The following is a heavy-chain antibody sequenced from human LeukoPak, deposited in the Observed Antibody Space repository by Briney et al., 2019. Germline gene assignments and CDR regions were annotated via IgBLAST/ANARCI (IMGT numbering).Heavy chain of an antibody. CDR2: IRYVGSDK. V-gene: IGHV3-30*12. Sequence: GGSLRLSCAASGFTFSNYGMHWVRQAPGKGLEWVAVIRYVGSDKYHADSVKGRFTVSRDNSQNTMYLQMNSLRAEDTAVYYCARENDYALDYWGQGTLVTVSS. D-gene: IGHD4-17*01. CDR1: GFTFSNYG. CDR3: ARENDYALDY. J-gene: IGHJ4*02.